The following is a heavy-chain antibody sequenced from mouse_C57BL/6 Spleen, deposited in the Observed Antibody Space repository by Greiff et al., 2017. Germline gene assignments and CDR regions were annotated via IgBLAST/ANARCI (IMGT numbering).Heavy chain of an antibody. D-gene: IGHD1-1*01. V-gene: IGHV1-61*01. CDR2: IYPSDSET. J-gene: IGHJ4*01. Sequence: QVHVKQPGAELVRPGSSVKLSCKASGYTFTSYWMDWVKQRPGQGLEWIGNIYPSDSETHYNQKFKDKATLTVAKSSSTAYMQLSSLTSEDSAVYYCAREDYYGSSYGYYAMDYWGQGTSVTVSS. CDR3: AREDYYGSSYGYYAMDY. CDR1: GYTFTSYW.